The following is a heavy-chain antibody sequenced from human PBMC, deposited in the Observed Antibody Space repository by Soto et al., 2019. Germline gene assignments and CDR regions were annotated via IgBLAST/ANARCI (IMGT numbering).Heavy chain of an antibody. CDR3: ARLFPCHTSI. Sequence: PSETLSLTCTVSGGSISSSSYYWGWVRQPSGKWLVWFGSIYYSGSTYYNPSLKCRVTISVDTSKYLFSLMLSSVTAVDTAVYYGARLFPCHTSIWGQGTMVTVSS. V-gene: IGHV4-39*01. J-gene: IGHJ3*02. CDR2: IYYSGST. CDR1: GGSISSSSYY.